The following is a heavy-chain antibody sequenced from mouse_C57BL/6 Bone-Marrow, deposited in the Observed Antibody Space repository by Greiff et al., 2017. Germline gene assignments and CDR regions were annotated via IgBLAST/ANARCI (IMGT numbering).Heavy chain of an antibody. CDR2: IFPGSGST. V-gene: IGHV1-75*01. D-gene: IGHD1-1*01. J-gene: IGHJ4*01. Sequence: QVQLQQSGPELVKPGASVKISCKASGYTFTDYYINWVKQRPGQGLEWIGWIFPGSGSTYYNEKFKGKATLTVDKSSSTAYMLLSSLNSEDSAVYFCARGGLLLRTPYAMDYWGQGTSVTVSS. CDR3: ARGGLLLRTPYAMDY. CDR1: GYTFTDYY.